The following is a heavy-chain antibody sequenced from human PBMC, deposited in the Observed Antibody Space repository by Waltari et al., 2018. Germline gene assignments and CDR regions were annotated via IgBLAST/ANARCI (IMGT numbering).Heavy chain of an antibody. CDR1: GFTFSRYA. V-gene: IGHV3-30*07. D-gene: IGHD6-13*01. CDR3: ATHPDSSYYY. J-gene: IGHJ4*02. CDR2: ISYDGSNK. Sequence: QVQLVESGGGVVQPGRSLRLSCAASGFTFSRYAMHWVRQAPGKGLEWVAVISYDGSNKYYAASVKGRFTISRDNAKNSLYLQMDSLRAEDTGVYYCATHPDSSYYYWGQGTLVIVSS.